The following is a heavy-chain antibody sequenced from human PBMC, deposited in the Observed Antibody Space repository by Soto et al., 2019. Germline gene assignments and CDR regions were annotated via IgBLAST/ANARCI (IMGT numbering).Heavy chain of an antibody. CDR2: ISGSGGST. V-gene: IGHV3-23*01. J-gene: IGHJ6*02. Sequence: EVQLLESGGGLVQPGGSLRLSCAASGFTVSSYAMSWVRQAPGKGLEWVSAISGSGGSTYYADSVKGRFTISRDNSKNTLYLQMNSLRAEDTAVYYCAKDNSSSWYSHYYYGMDVWGQGTTVTVSS. CDR1: GFTVSSYA. D-gene: IGHD6-13*01. CDR3: AKDNSSSWYSHYYYGMDV.